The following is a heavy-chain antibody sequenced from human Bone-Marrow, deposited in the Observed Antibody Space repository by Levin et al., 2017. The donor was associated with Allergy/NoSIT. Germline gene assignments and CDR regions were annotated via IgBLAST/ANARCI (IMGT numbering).Heavy chain of an antibody. Sequence: KSSETLSLTCTVSGGSIASGSSFGTWIRQPPGKGLEWVGSIYASGNTYYNPSLRGRVSISIDMSKKQFSLKLTSVTAADTAVYYCSRGSYSRHIPYLSYYGFDVWGQGATATVSS. CDR1: GGSIASGSSF. J-gene: IGHJ6*02. D-gene: IGHD2-21*01. CDR3: SRGSYSRHIPYLSYYGFDV. CDR2: IYASGNT. V-gene: IGHV4-30-4*08.